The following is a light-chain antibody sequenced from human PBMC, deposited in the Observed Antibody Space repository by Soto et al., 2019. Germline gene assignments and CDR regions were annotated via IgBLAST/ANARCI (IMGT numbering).Light chain of an antibody. V-gene: IGKV1-39*01. CDR2: ATS. Sequence: DIQMTHSPSSLSASVVDRFTITCLASQNIVTYLNWYLQKPGQAPKLLIYATSSLQSGVPPRFSGSGSGTEFTFTISSLQAEDFATYYCQQSYNFPRTFGQGTKVDIK. CDR1: QNIVTY. J-gene: IGKJ1*01. CDR3: QQSYNFPRT.